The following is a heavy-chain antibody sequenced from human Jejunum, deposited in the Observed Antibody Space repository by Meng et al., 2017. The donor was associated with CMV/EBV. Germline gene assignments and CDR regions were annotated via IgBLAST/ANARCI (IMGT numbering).Heavy chain of an antibody. D-gene: IGHD1-26*01. CDR3: AKVPGRDLLRTPYYFDD. CDR2: ISGSGGAT. CDR1: TFSSFG. Sequence: TFSSFGMSWVRPAPGKGLEWVSGISGSGGATYHADSVKGRFTISRDTSKNTLYLQMNSLRAEDTAVYYCAKVPGRDLLRTPYYFDDWGQGQLVTVSS. V-gene: IGHV3-23*01. J-gene: IGHJ4*02.